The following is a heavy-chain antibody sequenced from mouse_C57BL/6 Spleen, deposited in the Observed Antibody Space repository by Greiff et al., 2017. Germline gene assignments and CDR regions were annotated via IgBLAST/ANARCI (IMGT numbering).Heavy chain of an antibody. CDR3: ARGDYGSSYGFDY. Sequence: EVKVVESGGGLVQPGGSLSLSCAASGFTFTDYYMSWVRQPPGKALEWLGFIRNKANGYTTEYSASVKGRFTISRDNSQSILYLQMNALRAEDSATYYCARGDYGSSYGFDYWGQGTTLTVSS. J-gene: IGHJ2*01. V-gene: IGHV7-3*01. CDR1: GFTFTDYY. D-gene: IGHD1-1*01. CDR2: IRNKANGYTT.